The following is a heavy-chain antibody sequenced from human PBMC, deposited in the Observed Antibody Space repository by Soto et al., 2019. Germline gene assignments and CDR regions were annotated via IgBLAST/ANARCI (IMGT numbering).Heavy chain of an antibody. Sequence: QVQLQESGPGLVKPSETLSLTCTVSGGSMRGQHWSWIRQPPGKGLEWIGHHSDSTNYNPSLKSRNTTSSDTAKHQCSLKLSSVTAAATAVYYCATYTVGEGGRGYWGQGTLVTVSS. CDR1: GGSMRGQH. V-gene: IGHV4-4*09. CDR3: ATYTVGEGGRGY. D-gene: IGHD3-16*01. CDR2: HHSDST. J-gene: IGHJ4*02.